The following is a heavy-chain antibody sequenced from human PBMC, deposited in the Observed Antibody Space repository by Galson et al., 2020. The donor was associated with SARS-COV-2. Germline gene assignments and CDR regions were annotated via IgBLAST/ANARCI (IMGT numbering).Heavy chain of an antibody. CDR3: ARDPTGHFRNPYYWHFDL. Sequence: SETLSLTCTVSGGSISTFHWSWIRQPPGKGLEWIGYIYYSGSTHYNPSLKSRVSMSVDTSRNQFSLKLDSMAAADTAIYYCARDPTGHFRNPYYWHFDLWGRGTLVTVPS. CDR1: GGSISTFH. J-gene: IGHJ2*01. CDR2: IYYSGST. D-gene: IGHD4-4*01. V-gene: IGHV4-59*01.